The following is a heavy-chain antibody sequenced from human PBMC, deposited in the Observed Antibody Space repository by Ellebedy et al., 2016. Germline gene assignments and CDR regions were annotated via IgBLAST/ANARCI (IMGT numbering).Heavy chain of an antibody. Sequence: GESLKISCAASGFTFDDYTMHWVRQAPGKGLEWVSLISWDGGSTYYADSVKGRFTISRDNSKNSLYLQMNSLRTEDTALYYCAKDQQGNFDYWGQGTLVTVSS. CDR1: GFTFDDYT. CDR3: AKDQQGNFDY. J-gene: IGHJ4*02. D-gene: IGHD7-27*01. CDR2: ISWDGGST. V-gene: IGHV3-43*01.